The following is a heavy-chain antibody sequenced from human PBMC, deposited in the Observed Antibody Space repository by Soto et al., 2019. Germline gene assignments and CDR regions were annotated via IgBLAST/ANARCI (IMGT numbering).Heavy chain of an antibody. J-gene: IGHJ4*02. CDR1: GYTFTSYG. Sequence: ASVKVSCKASGYTFTSYGISWVRQAPGQGLEWMGWISAYNGNTNYAQKLQGRVTMTTDTSTSTAYMELRSLRSDDTAVYYCVRDREYKVPVEWDYWGQGTLVTVSS. V-gene: IGHV1-18*04. CDR3: VRDREYKVPVEWDY. D-gene: IGHD2-2*01. CDR2: ISAYNGNT.